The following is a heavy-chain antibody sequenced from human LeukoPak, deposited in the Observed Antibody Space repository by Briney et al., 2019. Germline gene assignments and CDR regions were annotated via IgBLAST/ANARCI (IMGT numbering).Heavy chain of an antibody. CDR1: GGSFSGYY. V-gene: IGHV4-34*01. CDR2: INHSGST. J-gene: IGHJ4*02. D-gene: IGHD2-8*01. CDR3: AGVNRSGLWYTRYFDY. Sequence: PSETLSLTCAVYGGSFSGYYWSWIRQPPGKGLEWIGEINHSGSTNYNPSLKSRVTISVDTSKNQFSLKLSSVTAADTAVYYCAGVNRSGLWYTRYFDYWGQGTLVTVSS.